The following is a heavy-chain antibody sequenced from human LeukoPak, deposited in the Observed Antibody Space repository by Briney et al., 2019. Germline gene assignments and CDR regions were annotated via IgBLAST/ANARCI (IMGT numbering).Heavy chain of an antibody. CDR2: ISGSGGST. V-gene: IGHV3-23*01. CDR3: AKDPGGSYYTILDY. D-gene: IGHD1-26*01. CDR1: GFTFSIYA. Sequence: PGGSLRLSCAAYGFTFSIYAMSWVRQAPGKGLEWVSAISGSGGSTYYADSVKGRFTISRDNSKNTLYLQMNSLRAEDTAVYYCAKDPGGSYYTILDYWGQGTLVTVSS. J-gene: IGHJ4*02.